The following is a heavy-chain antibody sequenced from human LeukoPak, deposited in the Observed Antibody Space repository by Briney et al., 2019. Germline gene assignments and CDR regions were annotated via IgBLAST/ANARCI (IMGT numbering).Heavy chain of an antibody. CDR1: GFTFSTYS. Sequence: GGSLRLSCAASGFTFSTYSMNWVRQAPGKGLEWVSSLSSSSTYVYYADSVKGRFTISRDNAKNSLYLQMNSLRAEDTAVYYGATDRSGDGYYFDYWGQGTLVTVSS. V-gene: IGHV3-21*01. CDR3: ATDRSGDGYYFDY. D-gene: IGHD2-21*01. J-gene: IGHJ4*02. CDR2: LSSSSTYV.